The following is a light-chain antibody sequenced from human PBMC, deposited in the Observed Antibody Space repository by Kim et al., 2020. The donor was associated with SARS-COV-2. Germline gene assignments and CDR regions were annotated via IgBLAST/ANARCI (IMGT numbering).Light chain of an antibody. Sequence: EVVLTQSPATLPLSPGERATLSCRASQSVNTYLAWYQQKPGQAPSLLIYDSSNMATGIPTRFSGSGVAIDLTHTISSPAPEDFAVNYWQKSGISTTFGGGTKVEIK. CDR2: DSS. V-gene: IGKV3-11*01. J-gene: IGKJ4*01. CDR3: QKSGISTT. CDR1: QSVNTY.